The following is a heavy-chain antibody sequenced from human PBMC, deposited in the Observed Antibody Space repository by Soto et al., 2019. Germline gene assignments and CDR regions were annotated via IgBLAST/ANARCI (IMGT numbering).Heavy chain of an antibody. V-gene: IGHV3-20*04. J-gene: IGHJ4*02. D-gene: IGHD3-16*01. CDR3: VEDLMRGGPRPQLD. Sequence: PGGSLRLSCAASGFTFDDYGMSWVRQAPGKGLEWVSGINWNGGSTGYADSVKGRFTISRDNAKTSLYLQMNSLRAEDTAFYYFVEDLMRGGPRPQLDWGQGTLVTVSS. CDR1: GFTFDDYG. CDR2: INWNGGST.